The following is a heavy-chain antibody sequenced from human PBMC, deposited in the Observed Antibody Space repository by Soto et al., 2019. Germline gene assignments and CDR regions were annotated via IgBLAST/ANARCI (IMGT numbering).Heavy chain of an antibody. CDR3: AREGPAPYYYYGMDV. Sequence: QVQLVQSGGEVKKPGASVKVSCKTSGYSFTTYGISWVRQAPGQGLEWMGWISAYNGNTNYAQKLQGRVTMTTDTSTSTAYMELRSLRSDDTAVYYCAREGPAPYYYYGMDVGGQGRTVTVSS. CDR2: ISAYNGNT. V-gene: IGHV1-18*01. J-gene: IGHJ6*02. CDR1: GYSFTTYG.